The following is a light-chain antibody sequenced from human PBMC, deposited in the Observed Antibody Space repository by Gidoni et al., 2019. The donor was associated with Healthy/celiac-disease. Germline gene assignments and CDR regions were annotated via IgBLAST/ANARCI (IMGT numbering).Light chain of an antibody. J-gene: IGKJ4*01. CDR2: DAS. Sequence: ELVLTQSPATLPLSPGERATLSCRASQSVSSYLTWYQQQPGQAPRLLIYDASNRATGIPARFSGRWSRKDFTLIISSLEDEEFAVYYCQQRSNWLTFGGXTKVEIK. V-gene: IGKV3-11*01. CDR1: QSVSSY. CDR3: QQRSNWLT.